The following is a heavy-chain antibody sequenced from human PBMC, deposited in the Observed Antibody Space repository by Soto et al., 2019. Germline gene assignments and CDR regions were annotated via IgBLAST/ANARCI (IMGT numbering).Heavy chain of an antibody. CDR3: ARDGGVYDYSPFDY. J-gene: IGHJ4*02. CDR2: IIPIFGTA. CDR1: GGTFSSYA. Sequence: QVQLVQSGAAVKKPGSSVKVSCKASGGTFSSYAISWVRQAPGQGLEWMGGIIPIFGTANYAQKFQGRVTITADESTSTAYLELSSLRSEETAVYYCARDGGVYDYSPFDYWGQGTLVTVSS. V-gene: IGHV1-69*12. D-gene: IGHD4-4*01.